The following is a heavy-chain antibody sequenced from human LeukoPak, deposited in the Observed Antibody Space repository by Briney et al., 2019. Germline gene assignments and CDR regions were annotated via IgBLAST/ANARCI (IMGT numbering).Heavy chain of an antibody. Sequence: SGPTLVNPTQTLTLICTFSGVSLNTGRVGVGWIRQPSGRVLEWLVLSYWGDDRGYSPSLKRRLHITKDTSKNQVVLTKTNMDPVNTATYFCAHREKYYDSSVCDNWGQGTLVTVSS. J-gene: IGHJ4*02. D-gene: IGHD3-22*01. CDR1: GVSLNTGRVG. CDR2: SYWGDDR. CDR3: AHREKYYDSSVCDN. V-gene: IGHV2-5*02.